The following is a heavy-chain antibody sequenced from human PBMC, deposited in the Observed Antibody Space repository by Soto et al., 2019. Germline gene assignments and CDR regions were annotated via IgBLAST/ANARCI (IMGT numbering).Heavy chain of an antibody. D-gene: IGHD6-19*01. CDR2: ISGSGDTT. CDR3: AKHDSSAKSWFDY. J-gene: IGHJ4*02. CDR1: RFTFSSYA. Sequence: GGSLRLSCAASRFTFSSYAMSWVRQAPGKGLEWVSAISGSGDTTYYADSVKGQFTISRDNSKNTLFLQMNSLRAEDTAIYYCAKHDSSAKSWFDYWGQGTRVTVSS. V-gene: IGHV3-23*01.